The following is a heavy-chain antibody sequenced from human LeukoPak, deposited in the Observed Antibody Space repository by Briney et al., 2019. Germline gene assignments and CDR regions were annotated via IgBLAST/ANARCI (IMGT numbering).Heavy chain of an antibody. CDR1: GYMFTSYG. V-gene: IGHV1-18*01. D-gene: IGHD6-19*01. Sequence: ASVKVSFTASGYMFTSYGLSWVRQAPGQGLEWMGWISAYNGNTRYAQKFQGRATMTTDTSTRTAYMEMRSLRSDDTAVYYCARDRRGRAVANPYYYNGMDVWGEGTTVTVSS. CDR3: ARDRRGRAVANPYYYNGMDV. CDR2: ISAYNGNT. J-gene: IGHJ6*04.